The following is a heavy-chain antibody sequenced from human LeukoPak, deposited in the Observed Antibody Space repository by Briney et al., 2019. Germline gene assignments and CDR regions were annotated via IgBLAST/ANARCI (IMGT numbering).Heavy chain of an antibody. CDR3: AKDRVWNSLDS. CDR1: GFTFSNFW. Sequence: GSLRLSCAASGFTFSNFWMNWVRQAPGKGLVWVSRINADGSGTTYADSVKGRFTISRDNAKNTLYLQMNSLKNDDTAVYYCAKDRVWNSLDSWGQGTLVTVSS. V-gene: IGHV3-74*01. CDR2: INADGSGT. J-gene: IGHJ4*02. D-gene: IGHD1-7*01.